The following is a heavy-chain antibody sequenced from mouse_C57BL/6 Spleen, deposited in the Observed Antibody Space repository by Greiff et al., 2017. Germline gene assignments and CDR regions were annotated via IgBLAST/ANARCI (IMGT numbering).Heavy chain of an antibody. Sequence: QVQLKESGPELVKPGASVKISCKASGYAFSSSWMNWVKQRPGKGLEWIGRIYPGDGDTNYNGKFKGKATLTADKSSSTAYMQLSSLTSEDSAVYFCARGGNPWFAYWGQGTLVTVSA. D-gene: IGHD2-1*01. CDR2: IYPGDGDT. J-gene: IGHJ3*01. CDR3: ARGGNPWFAY. CDR1: GYAFSSSW. V-gene: IGHV1-82*01.